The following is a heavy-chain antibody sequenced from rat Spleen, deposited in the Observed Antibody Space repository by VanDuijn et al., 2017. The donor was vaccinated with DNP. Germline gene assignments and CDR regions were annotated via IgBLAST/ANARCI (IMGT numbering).Heavy chain of an antibody. Sequence: EVQLQESGPGLVKPSQSLSLTCSVTGYSIASGYKWNWIRKFPGNKLEWMGYINSAGSTSYNPSLKSRISITRDTSKNQFFLQVNSVTTEDTATYYCARSEAAISTFAYWGQGTLVTVSS. J-gene: IGHJ3*01. D-gene: IGHD1-2*01. V-gene: IGHV3-3*01. CDR2: INSAGST. CDR1: GYSIASGYK. CDR3: ARSEAAISTFAY.